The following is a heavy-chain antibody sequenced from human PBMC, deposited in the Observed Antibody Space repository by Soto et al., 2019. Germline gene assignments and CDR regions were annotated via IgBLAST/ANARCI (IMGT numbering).Heavy chain of an antibody. V-gene: IGHV2-5*02. D-gene: IGHD1-26*01. CDR1: ACSLRASGFG. CDR2: IYWDDQK. CDR3: AQSTHLQCRADSDRRDAYDN. Sequence: QITLKESGPTMVKPTQPLTLTCTFSACSLRASGFGVGWIRQPPGKAPEWLAVIYWDDQKRYSPSLGSRLTVTNHTSCNQVVLTETNLEPLDPGTYFCAQSTHLQCRADSDRRDAYDNGGQGT. J-gene: IGHJ3*02.